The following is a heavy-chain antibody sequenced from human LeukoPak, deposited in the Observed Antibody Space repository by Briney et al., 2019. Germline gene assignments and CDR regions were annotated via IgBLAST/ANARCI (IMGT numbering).Heavy chain of an antibody. CDR3: AAEPRGSGSPLY. V-gene: IGHV1-58*02. CDR2: IVVGSGNT. D-gene: IGHD3-10*01. CDR1: GFTFTSSA. Sequence: SVTVSCKASGFTFTSSAMQWVRQARGQRLQWIGWIVVGSGNTNYAQKFQERVTITRDMSTSTAYMELSSLRSEDTAVYYCAAEPRGSGSPLYWGQGTLVTVSS. J-gene: IGHJ4*02.